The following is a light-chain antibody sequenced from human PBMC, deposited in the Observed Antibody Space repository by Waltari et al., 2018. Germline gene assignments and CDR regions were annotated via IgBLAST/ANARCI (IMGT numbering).Light chain of an antibody. CDR1: QSVSSS. V-gene: IGKV3-11*01. CDR2: DSA. CDR3: QQRSNWPLT. Sequence: DIVLTQSPATLSLSPGESTPLPCRASQSVSSSLAWYQQKPGLAPRLLIYDSANRATGIPARFSGSGSGTDFTLTISSLEPEDFAVYYCQQRSNWPLTFGGGTKVEIK. J-gene: IGKJ4*01.